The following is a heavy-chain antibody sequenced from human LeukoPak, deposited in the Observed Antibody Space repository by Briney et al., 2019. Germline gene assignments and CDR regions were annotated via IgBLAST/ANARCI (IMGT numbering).Heavy chain of an antibody. CDR3: SGGYDSDYFFYYGMDV. V-gene: IGHV3-11*06. CDR1: GFTFTDYY. CDR2: ISSSSRST. J-gene: IGHJ6*02. Sequence: PGGSLRLSCAASGFTFTDYYMSWLRQAPGKGLEWVSYISSSSRSTTYADSVKGRFTISRDNAKNSLHLQMNSLRAEDTAVYYCSGGYDSDYFFYYGMDVWGQGTTVTVSS. D-gene: IGHD5-12*01.